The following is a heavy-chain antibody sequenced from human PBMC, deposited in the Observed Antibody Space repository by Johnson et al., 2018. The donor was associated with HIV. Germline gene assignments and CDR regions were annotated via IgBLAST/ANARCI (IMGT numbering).Heavy chain of an antibody. CDR3: AREPLDGVYAFDI. CDR1: GFTVSSNY. V-gene: IGHV3-66*01. CDR2: IYSGGST. D-gene: IGHD2-2*03. J-gene: IGHJ3*02. Sequence: MQLVESGGGLVQPGGSLRLSCAASGFTVSSNYMSWVRQAPGKGLEWVSVIYSGGSTYYADSVKGRFTISRDNSKNTLYLQMNSLRAEDTAVYYCAREPLDGVYAFDIWGQGTMVTVSS.